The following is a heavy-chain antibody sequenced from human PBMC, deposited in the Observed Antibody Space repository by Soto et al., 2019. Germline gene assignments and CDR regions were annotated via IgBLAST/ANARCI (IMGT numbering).Heavy chain of an antibody. J-gene: IGHJ4*02. V-gene: IGHV4-59*08. D-gene: IGHD3-16*01. CDR3: ARQWGKLRDY. CDR1: GGSISSYY. Sequence: SETLSLTCTVSGGSISSYYWSWIRQPPGKGLEWIGYIYYSGSTNYNPSLKSRVTISVDTSKNQFSLKLSSVTAADTAVYYCARQWGKLRDYWGQGTLVTVSS. CDR2: IYYSGST.